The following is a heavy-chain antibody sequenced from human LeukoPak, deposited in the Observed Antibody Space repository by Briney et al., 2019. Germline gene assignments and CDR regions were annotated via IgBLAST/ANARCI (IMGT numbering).Heavy chain of an antibody. D-gene: IGHD1-1*01. CDR2: INPNSGGT. J-gene: IGHJ4*02. CDR3: ARRNEEWQLYGGFDY. Sequence: ASVKVSCKASGYTFTGYYMHWVRQAPGQGLEWMGWINPNSGGTNYAQKFQGRVTITTDESTSTAYMELSSLRSEDTAVYYCARRNEEWQLYGGFDYWGQGTLVTVSS. V-gene: IGHV1-2*02. CDR1: GYTFTGYY.